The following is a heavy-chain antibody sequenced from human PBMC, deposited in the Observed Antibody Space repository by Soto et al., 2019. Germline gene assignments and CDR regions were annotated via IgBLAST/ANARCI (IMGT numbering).Heavy chain of an antibody. J-gene: IGHJ3*02. V-gene: IGHV1-3*01. Sequence: QVPLVQSGAEVKKPGASVKVSCKASGYTFTSYAMHWVRQAPGQRLEWMGWINAGNGNTKYSQKFQGRVTITRDTSASTAYMEVSSLRSEGTAVYYCARWDYDYVWGSDAFDIWGQGTMVTVSS. CDR2: INAGNGNT. CDR3: ARWDYDYVWGSDAFDI. D-gene: IGHD3-16*01. CDR1: GYTFTSYA.